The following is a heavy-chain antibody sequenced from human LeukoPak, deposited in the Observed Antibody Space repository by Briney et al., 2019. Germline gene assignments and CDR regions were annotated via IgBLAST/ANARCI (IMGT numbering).Heavy chain of an antibody. CDR1: GYPISSGYY. CDR2: IYHSGST. J-gene: IGHJ4*02. Sequence: SETLSLTCAVSGYPISSGYYWGWIRQPPGKGLEWIGSIYHSGSTYYNPSLKSRVTISVDTSKNQFSLKLSSVTAADTAVYYCARDVTSGYIDYWGQGTLVTVSS. CDR3: ARDVTSGYIDY. D-gene: IGHD3-10*01. V-gene: IGHV4-38-2*02.